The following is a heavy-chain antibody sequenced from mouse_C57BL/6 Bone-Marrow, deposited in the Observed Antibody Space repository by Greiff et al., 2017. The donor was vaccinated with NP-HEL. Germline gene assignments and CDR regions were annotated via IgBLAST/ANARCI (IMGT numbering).Heavy chain of an antibody. V-gene: IGHV1-55*01. CDR1: GYTFTSYW. Sequence: VKLQESGAELVKPGASVKMSCKASGYTFTSYWITWVKQRPGQGLEWIGDIYPGSGSTNYNEKFKSKATLTVDTSSSTAYMQLSSLTSEDSAVYYCARHLYFDYWGQGTTLTVSS. CDR2: IYPGSGST. J-gene: IGHJ2*01. CDR3: ARHLYFDY.